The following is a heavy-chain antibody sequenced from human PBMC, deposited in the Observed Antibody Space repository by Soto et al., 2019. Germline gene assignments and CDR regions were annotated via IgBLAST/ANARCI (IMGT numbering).Heavy chain of an antibody. Sequence: SVKVSCKXSGGTFSSYAISWVRQAPGQGLEWMGGIIPIFGTANYAQKFQGRVTITADKSTSTAYMELSSLRSEDTAVYYCARDPPYYYDSSGYHDAFDIWGQGTMVTVSS. V-gene: IGHV1-69*06. CDR2: IIPIFGTA. D-gene: IGHD3-22*01. CDR3: ARDPPYYYDSSGYHDAFDI. J-gene: IGHJ3*02. CDR1: GGTFSSYA.